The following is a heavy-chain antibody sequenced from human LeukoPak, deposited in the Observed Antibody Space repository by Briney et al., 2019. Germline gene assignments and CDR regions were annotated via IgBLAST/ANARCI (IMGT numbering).Heavy chain of an antibody. V-gene: IGHV4-39*02. CDR2: INYSGVT. D-gene: IGHD2-15*01. CDR1: SGSITSSVYS. CDR3: AIYSSSSGRIDP. Sequence: SETLSLTCTVSSGSITSSVYSCSWIRQPPGKGLEWIAGINYSGVTHYNPSLKSRVTISVDTSKNHFSLNLSSATAADTAVYYCAIYSSSSGRIDPWGQGTLVTVSS. J-gene: IGHJ5*02.